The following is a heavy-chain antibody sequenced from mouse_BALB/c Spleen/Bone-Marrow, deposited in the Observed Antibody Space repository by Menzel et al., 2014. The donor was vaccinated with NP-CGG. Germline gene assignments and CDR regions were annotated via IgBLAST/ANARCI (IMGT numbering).Heavy chain of an antibody. V-gene: IGHV1S81*02. Sequence: QVHVKQSGAELVKPGASVKLSCEASGYTFTSYYMYWVKQRPGQGLEWFGEINPSNGGTNFNEKFKNKATLTVDKSSSTAYMQLSSLTSEDSAVYYCSRGRRDALDYWGQGTSVTVSS. J-gene: IGHJ4*01. CDR3: SRGRRDALDY. CDR2: INPSNGGT. CDR1: GYTFTSYY.